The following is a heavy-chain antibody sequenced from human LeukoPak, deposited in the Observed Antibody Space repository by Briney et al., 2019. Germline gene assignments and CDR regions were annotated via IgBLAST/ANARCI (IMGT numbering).Heavy chain of an antibody. CDR3: ARVPETGFDY. V-gene: IGHV4-39*07. CDR1: GVSISSSSYY. J-gene: IGHJ4*02. D-gene: IGHD1-14*01. CDR2: IYYSGST. Sequence: SETLSLTCTVSGVSISSSSYYWGWIRQPPGKGLEWIGSIYYSGSTYYNPSLKSRVTISVDTSKNQFSLTLSSVTAADTAVYYCARVPETGFDYWGQGTLVAVSS.